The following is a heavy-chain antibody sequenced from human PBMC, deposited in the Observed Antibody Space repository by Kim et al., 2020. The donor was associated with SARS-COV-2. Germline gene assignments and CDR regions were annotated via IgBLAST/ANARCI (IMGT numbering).Heavy chain of an antibody. J-gene: IGHJ3*02. V-gene: IGHV3-48*02. CDR3: ARTDYDIWTSRLGAFDI. Sequence: VKGRFTISRDKDKNSLYLQINSMRDEETAVYYCARTDYDIWTSRLGAFDIWGQGTMVTVSS. D-gene: IGHD3-9*01.